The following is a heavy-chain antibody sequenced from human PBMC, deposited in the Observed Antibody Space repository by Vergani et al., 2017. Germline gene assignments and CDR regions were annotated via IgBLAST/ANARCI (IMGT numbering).Heavy chain of an antibody. CDR3: SSGVPGYQLATQYYQH. J-gene: IGHJ1*01. CDR1: GFTFGSYS. CDR2: ISSSSSYR. D-gene: IGHD2-2*01. V-gene: IGHV3-21*01. Sequence: EVQLVESGGGLVKPGGSLRLSCVASGFTFGSYSMNWVRQAPGKGLEWVSFISSSSSYRYYAYSVKGRFTISRDNGEYSLLLQMNSLRPEDTAVYYCSSGVPGYQLATQYYQHWGQGTLVTVSS.